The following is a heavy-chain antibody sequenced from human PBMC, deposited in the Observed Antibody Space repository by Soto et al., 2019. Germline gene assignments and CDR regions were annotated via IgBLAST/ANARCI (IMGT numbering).Heavy chain of an antibody. J-gene: IGHJ4*02. V-gene: IGHV1-8*01. D-gene: IGHD1-26*01. CDR2: MQPSSGRP. Sequence: QVQLVQSGAEVREPGASVKVSCKASGYSVTSLDINWVRQTTGQGLEWMGWMQPSSGRPGYAQKFQGRVTMTRDTSINTAYMELSSLTSDDTAFYYCARGVTAGVDYWGQGTLVTVSS. CDR3: ARGVTAGVDY. CDR1: GYSVTSLD.